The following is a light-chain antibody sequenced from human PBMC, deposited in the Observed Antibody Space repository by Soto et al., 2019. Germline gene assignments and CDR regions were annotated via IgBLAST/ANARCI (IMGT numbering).Light chain of an antibody. CDR3: QPYNAYARA. V-gene: IGKV1-5*03. CDR1: QSISSW. J-gene: IGKJ1*01. Sequence: DIQMTQSPSTLSASVGDRVTITCRASQSISSWLAWYQQKPGKAPKLLIYKASSLESGVPSRFSGSGSGTEFTLTISSLQPDDWATYYRQPYNAYARAFGQGTKVEI. CDR2: KAS.